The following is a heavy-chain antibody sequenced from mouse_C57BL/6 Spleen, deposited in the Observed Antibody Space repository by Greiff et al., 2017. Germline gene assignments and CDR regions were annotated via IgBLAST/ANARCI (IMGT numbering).Heavy chain of an antibody. Sequence: EVMLVESGGGLVKPGGSLKLSCAASGFTFSSYTMSWVRQTPEKRLEWVATISGGGGNTYYPDSVKGRFTISRDNAKNTLYLQMSSLRSEDTALYYCARGENWFAYWGQGTLVTVSA. J-gene: IGHJ3*01. CDR2: ISGGGGNT. V-gene: IGHV5-9*01. CDR3: ARGENWFAY. CDR1: GFTFSSYT.